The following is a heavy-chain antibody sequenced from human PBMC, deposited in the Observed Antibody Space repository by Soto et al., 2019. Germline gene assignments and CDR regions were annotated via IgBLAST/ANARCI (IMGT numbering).Heavy chain of an antibody. CDR2: IYYSGST. V-gene: IGHV4-30-4*01. Sequence: PSETLSLTCTVSGGSISSGDYYWSWIRQPPGKGLEWIGYIYYSGSTYYNPSLKSRVTISVDTSKNQFSLKLSSVTAADTAVYYCARGQVVGDTMVRGVIKPFDYWGQGTLVTVSS. D-gene: IGHD3-10*01. CDR1: GGSISSGDYY. CDR3: ARGQVVGDTMVRGVIKPFDY. J-gene: IGHJ4*02.